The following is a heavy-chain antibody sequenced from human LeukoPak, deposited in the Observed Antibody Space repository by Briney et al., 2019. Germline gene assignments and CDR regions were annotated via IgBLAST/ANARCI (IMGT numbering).Heavy chain of an antibody. CDR2: IWYDGSNK. CDR1: GFTFSSYG. J-gene: IGHJ6*02. Sequence: GGSLRLSCAASGFTFSSYGMHWVRQAPGKGLEWVAVIWYDGSNKYYADSVKGRFTISRDNSKNTLYLQMNSLRAEDTAVYYCARMYYSSRDYYYYGMDVWGQETTVTVSS. V-gene: IGHV3-33*01. D-gene: IGHD6-13*01. CDR3: ARMYYSSRDYYYYGMDV.